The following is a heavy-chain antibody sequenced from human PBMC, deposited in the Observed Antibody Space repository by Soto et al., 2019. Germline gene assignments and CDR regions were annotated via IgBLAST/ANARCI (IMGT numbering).Heavy chain of an antibody. J-gene: IGHJ6*02. V-gene: IGHV3-23*01. CDR2: ISGSGGST. CDR3: AKRALIEVDGVTNDYYYYGMDV. Sequence: GGSLRLSCAASGFTFSSYAMSWVRQAPGKGLEWVSAISGSGGSTYYADSVKGRFTISRDNSKNTLYLQMNSLRAEDTAVYYCAKRALIEVDGVTNDYYYYGMDVWGQGTTVTVSS. CDR1: GFTFSSYA. D-gene: IGHD6-19*01.